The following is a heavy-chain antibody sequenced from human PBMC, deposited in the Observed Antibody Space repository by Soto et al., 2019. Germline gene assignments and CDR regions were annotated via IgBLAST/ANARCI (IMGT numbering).Heavy chain of an antibody. Sequence: EVQLVESGGGWIQPGGSLRLSCAASGFAVSSKYMTWVRQAPGKGLEWVSVIYGGGTTYYADSVKGRFTISRATSKNTSYLQMHSLRAKDTAVYYCLHTTGCPGFDSWGQGTMVTVSS. CDR1: GFAVSSKY. J-gene: IGHJ4*02. V-gene: IGHV3-53*01. D-gene: IGHD6-19*01. CDR2: IYGGGTT. CDR3: LHTTGCPGFDS.